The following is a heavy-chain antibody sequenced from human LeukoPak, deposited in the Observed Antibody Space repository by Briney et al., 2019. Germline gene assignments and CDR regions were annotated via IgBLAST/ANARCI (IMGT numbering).Heavy chain of an antibody. CDR2: IDHSGST. CDR3: ASRRDGYVNPFDC. J-gene: IGHJ4*02. V-gene: IGHV4-34*01. CDR1: GGSFSGYY. D-gene: IGHD5-24*01. Sequence: SETLSLTCAVYGGSFSGYYRRWIRQPPGKGLEWIGEIDHSGSTNYNPSLKSRVIISVDTSKNQFSLKVNSVTAADTALYYCASRRDGYVNPFDCWGQGTQVTVSS.